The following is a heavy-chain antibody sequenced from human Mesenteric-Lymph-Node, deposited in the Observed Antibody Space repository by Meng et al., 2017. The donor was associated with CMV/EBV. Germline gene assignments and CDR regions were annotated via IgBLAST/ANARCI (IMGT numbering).Heavy chain of an antibody. CDR3: ARETSEGYCSSTSCLNFDY. CDR1: GGSFSGYY. V-gene: IGHV4-34*01. J-gene: IGHJ4*02. Sequence: GSLRLSCAVYGGSFSGYYWSWIRQPPGKGLEWIGEINHSGSTNYNPSLKSRVTISVDTSKNQFSLKLNSVTAADTAVYYCARETSEGYCSSTSCLNFDYWGQGTLVTVSS. CDR2: INHSGST. D-gene: IGHD2-2*01.